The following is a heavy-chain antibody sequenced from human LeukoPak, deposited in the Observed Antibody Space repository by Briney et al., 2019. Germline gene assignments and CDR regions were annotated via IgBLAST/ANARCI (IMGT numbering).Heavy chain of an antibody. D-gene: IGHD5-24*01. J-gene: IGHJ4*02. V-gene: IGHV1-69*13. Sequence: SVKVSCKASGGTFSSYAISWVRQAPGQGLEWMGGIIPIFGTANYAQKFQGRVTITADESTSTAYMELSSLRSEDTAVYYCARDGMATTHIDYWGQGTLVTVSS. CDR1: GGTFSSYA. CDR2: IIPIFGTA. CDR3: ARDGMATTHIDY.